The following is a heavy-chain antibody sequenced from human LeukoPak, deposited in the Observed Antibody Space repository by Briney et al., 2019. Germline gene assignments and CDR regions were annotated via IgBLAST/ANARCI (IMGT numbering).Heavy chain of an antibody. V-gene: IGHV3-23*01. CDR1: GFTFSSYG. CDR3: AKGESAGVIWGYYYYMDV. Sequence: GGSLRLSCAASGFTFSSYGMSWVRQAPGKGLEWVSAISGSGGSTYYADSVKGRFTISRDNSKNTLYLQMNSLRAEDTAVYYCAKGESAGVIWGYYYYMDVWGKGTTVTISS. CDR2: ISGSGGST. J-gene: IGHJ6*03. D-gene: IGHD3-10*01.